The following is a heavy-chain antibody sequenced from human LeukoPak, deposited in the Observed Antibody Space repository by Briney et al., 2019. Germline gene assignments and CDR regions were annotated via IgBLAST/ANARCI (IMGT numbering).Heavy chain of an antibody. CDR3: ARGPDSSGYYYFDY. Sequence: TASETLSLTCTVSGGSISSGDYYWSWIRQPPGKGLEWIGYIYHSGSTHFNPSLKSRVTISVDTSKNQFSLKLSSVTAADTAVYFCARGPDSSGYYYFDYWGQGTLVTVSS. V-gene: IGHV4-30-4*01. D-gene: IGHD3-22*01. CDR1: GGSISSGDYY. CDR2: IYHSGST. J-gene: IGHJ4*02.